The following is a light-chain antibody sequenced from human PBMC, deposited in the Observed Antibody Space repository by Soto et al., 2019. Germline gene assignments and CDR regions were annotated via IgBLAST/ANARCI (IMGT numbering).Light chain of an antibody. CDR1: QSVSAGH. Sequence: EIVLTQSPGTLSLSPGEGATLSCRASQSVSAGHLAWYQQKPGQAPRLLIYGASSRATGIPDRFSGSGSGTDFTLTISRLEPEDFAVYYCQQYNNWPRTFGQGTKVDIK. V-gene: IGKV3-20*01. CDR3: QQYNNWPRT. J-gene: IGKJ1*01. CDR2: GAS.